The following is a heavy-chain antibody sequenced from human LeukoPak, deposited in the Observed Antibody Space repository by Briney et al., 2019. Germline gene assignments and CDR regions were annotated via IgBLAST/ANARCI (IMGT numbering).Heavy chain of an antibody. V-gene: IGHV4-4*07. J-gene: IGHJ4*02. CDR1: GGSISSYY. CDR3: ARDVVVARGSFDY. CDR2: IYTSGST. D-gene: IGHD2-2*01. Sequence: PSETLSLTCTVSGGSISSYYWSWIRQPPGKGLEWIGHIYTSGSTNYNPSLKSRVTMSVDMSKNQFSLKLRSVTAADTAVYYCARDVVVARGSFDYWGQGTLVTVSS.